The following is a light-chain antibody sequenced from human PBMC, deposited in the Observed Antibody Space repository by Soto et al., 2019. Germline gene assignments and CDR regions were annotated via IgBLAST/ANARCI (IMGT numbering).Light chain of an antibody. V-gene: IGKV3-15*01. Sequence: EEVMTQSTATLSVSPGDRATLSCWASHRFGGTLAWYQQKPGQAPRLLIYGASTRATGVPTRFSGSVFGTEFTLTISSLQSEDFAVYYCQQYGNWPPKSFGRGTKLEIK. CDR2: GAS. CDR3: QQYGNWPPKS. CDR1: HRFGGT. J-gene: IGKJ2*01.